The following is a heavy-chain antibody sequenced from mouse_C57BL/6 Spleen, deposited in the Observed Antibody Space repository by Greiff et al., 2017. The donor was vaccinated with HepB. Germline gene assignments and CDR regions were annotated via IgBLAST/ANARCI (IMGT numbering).Heavy chain of an antibody. CDR1: GYAFSSSW. J-gene: IGHJ1*03. D-gene: IGHD1-1*01. CDR2: IYPGDGDT. V-gene: IGHV1-82*01. CDR3: ARSYYYGSSYWYFYV. Sequence: QVQLQQSGPELVKPGASVKISCKASGYAFSSSWMNWVKQRPGKGLEWIGRIYPGDGDTNYNGKFKGKATLTAHKSSSTAYMQLSSLTSEDSAVYFCARSYYYGSSYWYFYVWGTGTTVTVSS.